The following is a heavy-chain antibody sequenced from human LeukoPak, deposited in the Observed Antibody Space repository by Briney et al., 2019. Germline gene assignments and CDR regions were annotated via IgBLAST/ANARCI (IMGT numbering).Heavy chain of an antibody. CDR2: VYYRGST. J-gene: IGHJ4*02. Sequence: SETLSLTCTVSGGCISTYHWSSIRQPPGKGPECIAYVYYRGSTDYSPSLKSRATISVDTSMNKLSLSLSSVTAADTAIYYCARAVISFGGTIAKGFDCWGQGTLVTVSS. V-gene: IGHV4-59*01. CDR3: ARAVISFGGTIAKGFDC. D-gene: IGHD3-16*02. CDR1: GGCISTYH.